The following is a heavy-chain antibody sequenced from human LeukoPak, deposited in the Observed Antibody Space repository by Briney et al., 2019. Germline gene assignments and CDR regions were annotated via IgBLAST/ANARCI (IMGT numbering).Heavy chain of an antibody. J-gene: IGHJ6*04. CDR2: IIPIFGTA. V-gene: IGHV1-69*06. Sequence: SVKVSCKASGGTFGSYAISWVRQAPGQGLEWMGGIIPIFGTANYAQKFQGRVTITADKSTSTAYMELSSLRSEDTAVYYCARGVVAATLMEYYYYGMDVWGKGTTVTVSS. CDR3: ARGVVAATLMEYYYYGMDV. CDR1: GGTFGSYA. D-gene: IGHD2-15*01.